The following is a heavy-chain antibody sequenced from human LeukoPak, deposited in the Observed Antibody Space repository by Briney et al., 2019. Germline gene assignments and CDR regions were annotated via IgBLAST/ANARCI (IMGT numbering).Heavy chain of an antibody. V-gene: IGHV3-23*01. CDR3: AKDRSPYGSGTLDAFDI. D-gene: IGHD3-10*01. J-gene: IGHJ3*02. CDR1: GFTFSSYA. CDR2: ISGSGGYT. Sequence: GGSLRLSCAASGFTFSSYAMSWVRQAPGKGLEWVSAISGSGGYTYYADSVKGRFTIPRDNSKNTLYLQMNSLRAEDTAVYYCAKDRSPYGSGTLDAFDIWGQGTMVTVSS.